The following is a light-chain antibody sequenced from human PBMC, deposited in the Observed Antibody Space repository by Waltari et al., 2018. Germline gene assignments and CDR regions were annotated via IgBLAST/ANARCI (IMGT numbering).Light chain of an antibody. Sequence: EIVMTQSPGTLSVSPGERATLSCRASQSVSSNLAWYQQKPGQAPRLLIHDASTRATGAPARFSGSGSGTEFTRTISSLQSEDFAVYYCQQYNDWPPGYTFGQGTKLEI. J-gene: IGKJ2*01. CDR3: QQYNDWPPGYT. CDR1: QSVSSN. CDR2: DAS. V-gene: IGKV3-15*01.